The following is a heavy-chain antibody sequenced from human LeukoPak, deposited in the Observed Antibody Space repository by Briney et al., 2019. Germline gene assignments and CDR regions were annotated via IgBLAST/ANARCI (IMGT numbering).Heavy chain of an antibody. CDR1: GGSISSYY. J-gene: IGHJ4*02. D-gene: IGHD3-22*01. Sequence: SETLSLTSTVSGGSISSYYWSWIRQPPVKGLEWIGYIYYSGSTNYNPSLKSRVTISVDTSKNQFSLKLSSVTAADTAVYYCARQGSSGLYFDYWGQGTLVTVSS. V-gene: IGHV4-59*08. CDR2: IYYSGST. CDR3: ARQGSSGLYFDY.